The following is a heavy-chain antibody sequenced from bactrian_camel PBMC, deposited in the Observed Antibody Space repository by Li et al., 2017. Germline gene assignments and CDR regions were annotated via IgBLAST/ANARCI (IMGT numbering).Heavy chain of an antibody. CDR3: AKVFGANGYNSDYAYDY. CDR2: IYGDGLKA. V-gene: IGHV3-2*01. CDR1: GFTFSLYY. Sequence: QVQLVESGGGLVQPGGSLRLSCTASGFTFSLYYTSWVRQAPGKGLEWVSSIYGDGLKAYYTESVKGRLTISRDNAKNTVYLQMNTLKSEDTALYYCAKVFGANGYNSDYAYDYWGQGTQVTVS. D-gene: IGHD4*01. J-gene: IGHJ4*01.